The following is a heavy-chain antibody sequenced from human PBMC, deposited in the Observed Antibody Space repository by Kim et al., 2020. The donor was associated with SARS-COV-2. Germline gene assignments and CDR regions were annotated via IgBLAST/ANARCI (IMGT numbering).Heavy chain of an antibody. D-gene: IGHD6-19*01. J-gene: IGHJ4*02. V-gene: IGHV4-34*01. Sequence: NNNPSLKSRVTIPVDTSKNPFSLKLSSVTAADTAVYYCARGVGSSGWYGYWGQGTLVTVSS. CDR3: ARGVGSSGWYGY.